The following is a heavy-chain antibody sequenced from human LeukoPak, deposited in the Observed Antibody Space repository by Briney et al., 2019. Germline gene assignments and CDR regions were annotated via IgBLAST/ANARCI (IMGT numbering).Heavy chain of an antibody. CDR2: IYYSGST. D-gene: IGHD3-10*01. Sequence: PSQTLSLTCTVSGGSISSDGYYWSWIRQHPGKGLEWIGYIYYSGSTYYNPSLKSRVTISVDTSKNQFSLKLSSVTAADTAVYYCARGDYYCGSGSYYNWFDPWGQGTLVTVSS. CDR1: GGSISSDGYY. CDR3: ARGDYYCGSGSYYNWFDP. V-gene: IGHV4-31*03. J-gene: IGHJ5*02.